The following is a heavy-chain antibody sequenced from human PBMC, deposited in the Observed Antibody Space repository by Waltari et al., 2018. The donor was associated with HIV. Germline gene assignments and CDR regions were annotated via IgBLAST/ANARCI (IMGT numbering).Heavy chain of an antibody. CDR1: GFTFSSYA. CDR2: IFGDSDST. D-gene: IGHD4-17*01. J-gene: IGHJ4*02. V-gene: IGHV3-23*01. CDR3: AKGTLNPLTTDY. Sequence: EVQLLESGGGLVQPGGSLRLSCAGSGFTFSSYAMTWVRQAPGRGVEWVAAIFGDSDSTFYADSVKVRFTISRDNSKNTLYLQMNGLRVEDTAVYYCAKGTLNPLTTDYWGQGTLVTVSS.